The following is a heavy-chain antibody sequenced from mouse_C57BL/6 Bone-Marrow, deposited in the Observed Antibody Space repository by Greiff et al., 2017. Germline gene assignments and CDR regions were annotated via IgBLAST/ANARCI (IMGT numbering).Heavy chain of an antibody. CDR1: GYTFTSYG. V-gene: IGHV1-81*01. Sequence: VQLQQSGAELARPGASVKLSCKASGYTFTSYGISWVKQRTGQGLEWIGEIYPRSGNTYYNEKFKGKATLTADKSSSTAYMELRSLTSEDSAVYYCARLRGIYYYGSSYGWYFDVWGTGTTVTVSS. CDR2: IYPRSGNT. J-gene: IGHJ1*03. D-gene: IGHD1-1*01. CDR3: ARLRGIYYYGSSYGWYFDV.